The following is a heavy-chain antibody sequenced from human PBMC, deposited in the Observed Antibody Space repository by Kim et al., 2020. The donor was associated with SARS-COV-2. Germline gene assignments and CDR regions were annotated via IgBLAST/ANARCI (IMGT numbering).Heavy chain of an antibody. J-gene: IGHJ4*02. CDR1: GGSISSGGYY. CDR3: ARGLEPSLDHFDY. CDR2: IYYSGST. D-gene: IGHD1-1*01. V-gene: IGHV4-31*03. Sequence: SETPSLTCTVSGGSISSGGYYWSWIRQHPGKGLEWIGYIYYSGSTYYNPSLKSRVTISVDTSKNQFSLKLSSVTAADTAVYYCARGLEPSLDHFDYWGQGTLVTVSS.